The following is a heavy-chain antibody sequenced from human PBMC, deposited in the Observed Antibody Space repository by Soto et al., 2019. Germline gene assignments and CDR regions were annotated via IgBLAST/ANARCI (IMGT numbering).Heavy chain of an antibody. J-gene: IGHJ4*02. Sequence: EVQLAESGGGXVQPGXSXXXSCVASGFTFSSYDMHWVRQAPGKGLEYVSSISSNGGTTYYGNSVKGRFTISRDNSKNTLYLQMGSLRAEDMAVYYCVRRVSGNYDYWGQGTLVTVSS. D-gene: IGHD1-7*01. V-gene: IGHV3-64*01. CDR1: GFTFSSYD. CDR3: VRRVSGNYDY. CDR2: ISSNGGTT.